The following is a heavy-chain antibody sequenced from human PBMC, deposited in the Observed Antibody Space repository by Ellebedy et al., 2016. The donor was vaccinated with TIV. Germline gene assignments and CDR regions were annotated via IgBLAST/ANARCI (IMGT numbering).Heavy chain of an antibody. J-gene: IGHJ6*02. Sequence: GESLKISCAASGFTFSSYEMNWVRQAPGKGLEWVSYISSSGSTIYYADSVKGRFTISRDNAKNSLYLQMNSLRAEDTAVYYCARGNILQYYYYGMDVWGQGTTVTVSS. CDR3: ARGNILQYYYYGMDV. D-gene: IGHD1/OR15-1a*01. CDR1: GFTFSSYE. V-gene: IGHV3-48*03. CDR2: ISSSGSTI.